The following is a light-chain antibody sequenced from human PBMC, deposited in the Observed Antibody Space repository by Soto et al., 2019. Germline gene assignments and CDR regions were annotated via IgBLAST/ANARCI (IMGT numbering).Light chain of an antibody. CDR1: QSVSSSY. CDR2: GAS. CDR3: QKYGSSALT. J-gene: IGKJ4*01. Sequence: EIVLPQSPGTLSLSPGARATLSCRASQSVSSSYLAWYQQKPGQAHRLLIYGASSRATGIPDRFSGRGSGTDFTLTISRLEPEEFAVYDCQKYGSSALTVGGGTKVDIK. V-gene: IGKV3-20*01.